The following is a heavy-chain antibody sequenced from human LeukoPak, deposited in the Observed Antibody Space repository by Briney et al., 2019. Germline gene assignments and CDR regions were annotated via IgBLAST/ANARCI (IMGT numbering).Heavy chain of an antibody. CDR3: AREISEEGFDY. J-gene: IGHJ4*02. CDR2: ISRSGDYI. CDR1: GFTFSTYS. Sequence: PGGSLRLSCAASGFTFSTYSMNWVRQAPEKGLEWASSISRSGDYIYYADSVKGRFTISRDNTENSLYLQMSSLRAEDTAVYYCAREISEEGFDYWGQGTLVTVSS. V-gene: IGHV3-21*01.